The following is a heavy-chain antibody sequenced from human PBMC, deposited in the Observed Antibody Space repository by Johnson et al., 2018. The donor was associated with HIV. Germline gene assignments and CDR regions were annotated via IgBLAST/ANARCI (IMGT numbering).Heavy chain of an antibody. CDR2: INGDGSRT. D-gene: IGHD3-16*01. CDR3: VRTSCTGARCLGYDPFDV. J-gene: IGHJ3*01. CDR1: GFTFSSYA. Sequence: EVQLVESGGGVVQPGRSLRLSCAASGFTFSSYAMHWVRQAPGKGLVWVSRINGDGSRTSYADSVKGRFTIARDNAKNTLFLEMKSLRAEDTAVYYCVRTSCTGARCLGYDPFDVWGQGTMVTVSS. V-gene: IGHV3-74*02.